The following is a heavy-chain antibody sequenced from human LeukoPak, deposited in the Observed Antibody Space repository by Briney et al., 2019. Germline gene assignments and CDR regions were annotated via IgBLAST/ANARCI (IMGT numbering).Heavy chain of an antibody. CDR1: GITFSSFA. Sequence: PGGSLRLSCAASGITFSSFAMSWVRQTPGKGLEWVSAISGSGGSTYYADSVKGRFTISRDNSKSTLYLQLNSLRAEDTAVYYCAKQSIASGSWDYWGQGTLLTVSS. V-gene: IGHV3-23*01. J-gene: IGHJ4*02. CDR3: AKQSIASGSWDY. D-gene: IGHD6-13*01. CDR2: ISGSGGST.